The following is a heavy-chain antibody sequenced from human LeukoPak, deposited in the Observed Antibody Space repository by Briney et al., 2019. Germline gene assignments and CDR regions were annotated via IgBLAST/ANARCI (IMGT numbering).Heavy chain of an antibody. V-gene: IGHV3-48*03. Sequence: GGSLRLSCAASGFTFSSYEMNWVRQAPGKGLEWVSYISSSGSTIYYADSVKGRFTISRDNSKNTLYLQMNSLRAEDTAVYYCAKDLWGPGSSDFDYWGQGTLVTVSS. CDR3: AKDLWGPGSSDFDY. CDR1: GFTFSSYE. D-gene: IGHD1-26*01. CDR2: ISSSGSTI. J-gene: IGHJ4*02.